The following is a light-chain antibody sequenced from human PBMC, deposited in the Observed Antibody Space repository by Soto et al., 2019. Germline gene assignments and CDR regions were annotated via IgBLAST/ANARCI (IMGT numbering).Light chain of an antibody. Sequence: QSVLTQPPSVSGAPGQRVTISCTGSSSNIGAGYDVHWYQQLPGAAPKLLIHANSHRPSGVPDRFSGSRSGTSASLAITGLQGEDEADYFCQTYDSSLSGSLFGGGTKLT. J-gene: IGLJ3*02. V-gene: IGLV1-40*01. CDR1: SSNIGAGYD. CDR2: ANS. CDR3: QTYDSSLSGSL.